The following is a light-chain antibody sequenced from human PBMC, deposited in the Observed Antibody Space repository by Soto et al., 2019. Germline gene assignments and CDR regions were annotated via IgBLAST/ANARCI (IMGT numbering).Light chain of an antibody. CDR1: QSVSSN. CDR3: QQYNNWPQT. CDR2: GAS. Sequence: EIVMTQSPATLSVSPGERATLSCRASQSVSSNLAWYQQKPGQAPRLLIYGASTRATGIPARFSGSGSGTEFTLTISSLQSEDFAVYDCQQYNNWPQTFGQGTKLEIK. V-gene: IGKV3D-15*01. J-gene: IGKJ2*01.